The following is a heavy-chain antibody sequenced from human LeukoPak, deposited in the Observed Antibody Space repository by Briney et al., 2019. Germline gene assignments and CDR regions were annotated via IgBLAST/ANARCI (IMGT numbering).Heavy chain of an antibody. CDR3: AKGSYYDSSGSFYFDY. J-gene: IGHJ4*02. CDR2: IYSGGST. CDR1: GFTVSSNY. D-gene: IGHD3-22*01. Sequence: GGSLRLSCAASGFTVSSNYMSWVRQAPGKGLEWVSVIYSGGSTYYADSVKGRFTISRDNSKNTLYLQMNSLRAEDTAVYYCAKGSYYDSSGSFYFDYWGQGTLVTVSS. V-gene: IGHV3-53*01.